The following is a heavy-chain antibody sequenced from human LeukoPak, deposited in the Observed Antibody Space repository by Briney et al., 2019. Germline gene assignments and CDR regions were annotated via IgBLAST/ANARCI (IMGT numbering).Heavy chain of an antibody. D-gene: IGHD3-10*01. CDR1: GFTFSSYG. CDR3: AAMVRGVIRNWSDP. V-gene: IGHV3-30*02. CDR2: IRYDGSNK. J-gene: IGHJ5*02. Sequence: PGGSLRLSCAASGFTFSSYGMHWVRQAPGKGLEWVAFIRYDGSNKYYADSVKGRFTISRDNSKNTLYLQMNSLRAEDTAVYYCAAMVRGVIRNWSDPWGQGTLVTVSS.